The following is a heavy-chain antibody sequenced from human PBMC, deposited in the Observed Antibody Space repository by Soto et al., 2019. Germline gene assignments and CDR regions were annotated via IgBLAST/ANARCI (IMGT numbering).Heavy chain of an antibody. J-gene: IGHJ4*02. Sequence: EVQLVESGGGLVQPGESLRLSGTASGITFSSYSRNWVRQAPGKGLEWLSYISSSKTTYADSVKGRFTISRDNAKNSVYLQMNSLRDEDTAVYYCVGDQDVHTPMVHGNYWGRGTRVTVSS. D-gene: IGHD5-18*01. CDR2: ISSSKTT. V-gene: IGHV3-48*02. CDR1: GITFSSYS. CDR3: VGDQDVHTPMVHGNY.